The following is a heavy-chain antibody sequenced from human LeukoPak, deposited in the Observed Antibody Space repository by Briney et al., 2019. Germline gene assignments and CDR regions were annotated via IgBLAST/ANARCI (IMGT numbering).Heavy chain of an antibody. CDR2: VSTYNGNT. CDR1: GYSFTSYG. CDR3: ARTYSGYDS. Sequence: GASVNVSCKASGYSFTSYGISWVRQAPGQGLEWMGWVSTYNGNTNYAQKLQGRVTMTTDTSTSTAYMELRSLKSDDTAVYYCARTYSGYDSWGQGTLVTVSS. D-gene: IGHD5-12*01. V-gene: IGHV1-18*04. J-gene: IGHJ4*02.